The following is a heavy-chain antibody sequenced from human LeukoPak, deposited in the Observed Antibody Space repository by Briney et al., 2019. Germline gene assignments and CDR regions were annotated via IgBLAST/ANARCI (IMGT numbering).Heavy chain of an antibody. CDR1: GFTFSNYY. Sequence: KPGGSLRLSCAASGFTFSNYYMNWVRQAPGKGLEWVSSISSSTTYIYYADSVKGRFTISRDNAKNSLYLQMNSLRAEDTAVYYCASTSGPAAAGIAGGDFDYWGQGTLVTVSS. V-gene: IGHV3-21*04. CDR3: ASTSGPAAAGIAGGDFDY. D-gene: IGHD6-13*01. J-gene: IGHJ4*02. CDR2: ISSSTTYI.